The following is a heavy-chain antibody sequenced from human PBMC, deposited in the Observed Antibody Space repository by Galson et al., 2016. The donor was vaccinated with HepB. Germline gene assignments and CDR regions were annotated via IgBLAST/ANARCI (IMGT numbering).Heavy chain of an antibody. Sequence: SETLSLTCGVSSGYITNSNYWSWVRRPPGKGLEWIGEVSNKGKTNFNPSLASRLSMSFDMSTNEASLRLNFMTAEDTATYFCTRESGAFVPFGFWGQGAPVVVSS. V-gene: IGHV4-4*02. D-gene: IGHD3-16*01. CDR3: TRESGAFVPFGF. J-gene: IGHJ4*02. CDR2: VSNKGKT. CDR1: SGYITNSNY.